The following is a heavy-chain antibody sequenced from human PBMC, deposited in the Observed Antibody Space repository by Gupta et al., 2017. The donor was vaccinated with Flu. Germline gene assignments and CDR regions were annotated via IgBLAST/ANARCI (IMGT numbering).Heavy chain of an antibody. CDR1: GYTFTSHG. J-gene: IGHJ4*02. Sequence: QVQPVPPGAEGEKAGASVKVSCKASGYTFTSHGTSWVRQAPGQGLEWMGWISAYNGNTNYAQKLQGRVTLTTDTSTSTAYMELRSLRSDDTAVYYCARSGDGYNYGPFDYWGQGTLVTVSS. CDR3: ARSGDGYNYGPFDY. V-gene: IGHV1-18*01. CDR2: ISAYNGNT. D-gene: IGHD5-12*01.